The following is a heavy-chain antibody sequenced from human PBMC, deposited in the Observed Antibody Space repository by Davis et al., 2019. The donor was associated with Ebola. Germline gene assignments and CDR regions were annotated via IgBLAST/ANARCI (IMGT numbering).Heavy chain of an antibody. J-gene: IGHJ4*02. Sequence: MPSETLSLTCTVSGVSISSSSDYWGWIRRPPGKGLEWLGSITSGGTTYYNPSLKSRLTISVDTSKNQFSLTLRSVTATDTAVYFCARHDFHNSGYPFDYWGQGTLVTVSS. CDR1: GVSISSSSDY. D-gene: IGHD6-19*01. CDR3: ARHDFHNSGYPFDY. CDR2: ITSGGTT. V-gene: IGHV4-39*01.